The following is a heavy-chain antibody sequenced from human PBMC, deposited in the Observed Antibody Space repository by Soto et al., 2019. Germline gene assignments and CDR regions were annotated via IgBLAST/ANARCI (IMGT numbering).Heavy chain of an antibody. D-gene: IGHD6-13*01. CDR2: ISSSSIAI. CDR1: GFTFSSSS. V-gene: IGHV3-48*01. J-gene: IGHJ4*02. Sequence: EVQLVESGGGLVQPGGSLRLSCAASGFTFSSSSMNWVRQAPGKGLEWVSYISSSSIAIYYADSVKGRFTISRDNAKNSLYLQMNSLRAEDTAVYYCARLRGSSNWETPSWGQGTLFTVSS. CDR3: ARLRGSSNWETPS.